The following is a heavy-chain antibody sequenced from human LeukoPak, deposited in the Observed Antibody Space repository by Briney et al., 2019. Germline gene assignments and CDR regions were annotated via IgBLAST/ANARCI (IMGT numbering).Heavy chain of an antibody. CDR3: ARLGSITIFGVVNDAFDI. CDR2: INHSGGT. CDR1: GGSFSGYY. V-gene: IGHV4-34*01. J-gene: IGHJ3*02. Sequence: SETLSLTCAVYGGSFSGYYWSWIRQSPGKGLEWIGEINHSGGTNYNPSLKSRVTISVDTSKNQFSLKLTSVTAADTAVYYCARLGSITIFGVVNDAFDIWGKGTMVTVS. D-gene: IGHD3-3*01.